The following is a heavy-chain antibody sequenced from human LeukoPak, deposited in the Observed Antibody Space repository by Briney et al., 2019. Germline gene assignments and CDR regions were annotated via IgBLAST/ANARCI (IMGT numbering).Heavy chain of an antibody. J-gene: IGHJ6*03. V-gene: IGHV3-21*01. CDR3: ASDSSSSPAYYHYYMDA. Sequence: GGSVRLSCAASGFTFSSYAMNWVRQAPGKGLEWVSSITTTSSYIYYADSVKGRFTISRDNAKSSLFLQMNSLRAEDTGVYYCASDSSSSPAYYHYYMDAWGKGTTVTVSS. D-gene: IGHD6-13*01. CDR2: ITTTSSYI. CDR1: GFTFSSYA.